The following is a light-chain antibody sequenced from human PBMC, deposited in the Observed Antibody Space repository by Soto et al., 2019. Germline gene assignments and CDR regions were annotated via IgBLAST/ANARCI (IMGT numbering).Light chain of an antibody. CDR1: QRISDT. CDR2: GAS. V-gene: IGKV3-15*01. J-gene: IGKJ1*01. CDR3: QQYDNWPWT. Sequence: EIVMTQSPGTLSVSPGGRATLSCRASQRISDTLAWYQQKPGQAPRLLIHGASTRATGFPARFSGSGSGTDFTLTISSLQSEDSAVYYCQQYDNWPWTFGQGTKVEIK.